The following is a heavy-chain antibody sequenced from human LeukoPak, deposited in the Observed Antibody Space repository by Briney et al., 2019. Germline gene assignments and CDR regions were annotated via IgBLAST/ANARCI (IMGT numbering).Heavy chain of an antibody. D-gene: IGHD6-6*01. CDR3: ARNGIAARQRGYYYYYMDV. Sequence: ASVKVSCKASGYTFTGYYMHWVRQAPGQGLEWMGWINAGNGNTKYSQEFQGRVTITRDTSASTAYMELSSLRSEDMAVYYCARNGIAARQRGYYYYYMDVWGKGTTVTVSS. J-gene: IGHJ6*03. CDR2: INAGNGNT. CDR1: GYTFTGYY. V-gene: IGHV1-3*03.